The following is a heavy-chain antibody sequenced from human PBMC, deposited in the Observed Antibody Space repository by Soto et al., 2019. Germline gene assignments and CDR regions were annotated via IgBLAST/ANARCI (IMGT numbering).Heavy chain of an antibody. Sequence: PSETLSLTCTVSGCTISNYYWTWIRQPPGKGLEWIGYIYSSGSTNYNPSLKTRVTISVDTSKNQFSVNLTSVTAADTAVYYCARHGTLSGPFQHWGQGALVTVSS. J-gene: IGHJ1*01. CDR1: GCTISNYY. V-gene: IGHV4-59*08. D-gene: IGHD1-26*01. CDR3: ARHGTLSGPFQH. CDR2: IYSSGST.